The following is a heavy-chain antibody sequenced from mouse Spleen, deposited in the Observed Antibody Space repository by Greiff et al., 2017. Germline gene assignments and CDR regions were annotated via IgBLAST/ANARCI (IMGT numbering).Heavy chain of an antibody. CDR3: ARGGIYYGNYG. V-gene: IGHV1S81*02. CDR1: GYTFTSYY. J-gene: IGHJ3*02. D-gene: IGHD2-1*01. CDR2: INPSNGGT. Sequence: QVQLKESGAELVKPGASVKLSCKASGYTFTSYYMYWVKQRPGQGLEWIGEINPSNGGTNFNEKFKSKATLTVDKSSSTAYMQLSSLTSEDSAVYFCARGGIYYGNYGWGQGTLVTVSA.